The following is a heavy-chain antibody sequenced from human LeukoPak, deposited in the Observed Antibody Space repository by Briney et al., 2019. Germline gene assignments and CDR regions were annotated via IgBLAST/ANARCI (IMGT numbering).Heavy chain of an antibody. CDR3: ARVWSGYYDAFDI. V-gene: IGHV4-34*01. CDR1: GGSFSGYY. D-gene: IGHD3-3*01. Sequence: TSETLSLTCAVYGGSFSGYYWSWIRQPPGKGLEWIGEINHSGSTNYNPSLKSRVTISVDTSKNQFSPKLSSVTAADTAVYYCARVWSGYYDAFDIWGQGTMVTVSS. CDR2: INHSGST. J-gene: IGHJ3*02.